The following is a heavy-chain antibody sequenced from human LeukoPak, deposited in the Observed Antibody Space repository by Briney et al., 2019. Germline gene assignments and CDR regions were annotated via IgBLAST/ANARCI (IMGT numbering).Heavy chain of an antibody. CDR2: IKQDGSEK. J-gene: IGHJ4*02. D-gene: IGHD3-3*01. Sequence: GGSLRLSCAASGFTFSSYWMSWVRQAPGKGLERVANIKQDGSEKYYVDSVKGRFTISRDNAKNSLYLQMNSLRAEDTAVYYCARGLNTIFGVVTRYYFDYWGQGTLVTVSS. CDR3: ARGLNTIFGVVTRYYFDY. CDR1: GFTFSSYW. V-gene: IGHV3-7*01.